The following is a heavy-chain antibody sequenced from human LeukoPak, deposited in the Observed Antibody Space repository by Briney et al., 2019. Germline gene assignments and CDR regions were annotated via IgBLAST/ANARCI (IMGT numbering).Heavy chain of an antibody. Sequence: SQTLSLTCTVSGGSISSGGYYWSWIRQPPGKGLEWIGYIYYSGSTNYNPSLKSRVTISVDTSKNQFSLKLRSVTAADTAVYYCARSGSMVRGVPRWFAPWGQGTLVTVSS. CDR1: GGSISSGGYY. CDR2: IYYSGST. CDR3: ARSGSMVRGVPRWFAP. J-gene: IGHJ5*02. V-gene: IGHV4-61*08. D-gene: IGHD3-10*01.